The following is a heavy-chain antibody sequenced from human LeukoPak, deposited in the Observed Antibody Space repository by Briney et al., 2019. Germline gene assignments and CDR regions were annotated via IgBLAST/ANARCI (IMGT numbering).Heavy chain of an antibody. CDR1: GFTFSNYN. V-gene: IGHV3-21*01. Sequence: GGSLRLSCAASGFTFSNYNMNWVRQAPGKGLEWVSSISTSSSYIYYADSVKGRFTISRDNAKNSLYLQMNSLRAEDTAVYYCARDSIRQQLYYFDLWGRGTLVTVSS. CDR2: ISTSSSYI. D-gene: IGHD4-11*01. J-gene: IGHJ4*02. CDR3: ARDSIRQQLYYFDL.